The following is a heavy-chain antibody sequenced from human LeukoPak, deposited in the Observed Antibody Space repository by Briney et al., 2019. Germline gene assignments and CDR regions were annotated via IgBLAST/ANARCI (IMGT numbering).Heavy chain of an antibody. CDR2: INPSGGST. J-gene: IGHJ4*02. CDR3: ARDSQVAARGYYFDY. V-gene: IGHV1-46*01. D-gene: IGHD2-15*01. CDR1: GYTFTSYY. Sequence: GASVKVSCKASGYTFTSYYMHWVRQAPRQGLEWMGIINPSGGSTSYAQKFQGRVTMTRDTSTSTVYMELSSLRSEDTAVYYCARDSQVAARGYYFDYWGQGTLVTVSS.